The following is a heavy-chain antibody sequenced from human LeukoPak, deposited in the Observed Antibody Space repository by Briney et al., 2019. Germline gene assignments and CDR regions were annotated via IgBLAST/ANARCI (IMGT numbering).Heavy chain of an antibody. V-gene: IGHV3-48*03. Sequence: GGSLRLSYAASGFTFSSYGMTWVRQAPGKGLEWVSHISSGGHVISYEDSVKGRFIISREDAESSLYLQMNSLRADDTAVYYCARDENGDQDFDYWGQGTLVTVSS. CDR3: ARDENGDQDFDY. CDR2: ISSGGHVI. J-gene: IGHJ4*02. CDR1: GFTFSSYG. D-gene: IGHD7-27*01.